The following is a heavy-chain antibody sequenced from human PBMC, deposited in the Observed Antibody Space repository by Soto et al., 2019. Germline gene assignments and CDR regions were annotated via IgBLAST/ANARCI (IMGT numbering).Heavy chain of an antibody. CDR2: ISYDGSNK. J-gene: IGHJ6*02. CDR1: GFTFSSYA. CDR3: ARDRRWLATNYYYNGMDV. D-gene: IGHD6-19*01. Sequence: GGSLRLSCAASGFTFSSYAMHWVRQAPGKGLEWVAVISYDGSNKYNADSVKGRFTISRDNSKNTLYLQMNSLRVEDTAVYYCARDRRWLATNYYYNGMDVWGQGTTVTVSS. V-gene: IGHV3-30-3*01.